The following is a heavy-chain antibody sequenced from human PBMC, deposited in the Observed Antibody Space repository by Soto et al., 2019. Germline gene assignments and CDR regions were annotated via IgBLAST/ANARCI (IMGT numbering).Heavy chain of an antibody. J-gene: IGHJ3*02. D-gene: IGHD3-22*01. CDR1: GFTFSSYA. Sequence: GGSLRLSCAASGFTFSSYAMHWVRQAPGKGLEWVAVISYDGSNKYYADSVKGRFTISRDNSKNTLYLQMNSLRAEDTAVYYCARDGGTAIVVVSGVFDICGQGTMVTVSS. V-gene: IGHV3-30-3*01. CDR3: ARDGGTAIVVVSGVFDI. CDR2: ISYDGSNK.